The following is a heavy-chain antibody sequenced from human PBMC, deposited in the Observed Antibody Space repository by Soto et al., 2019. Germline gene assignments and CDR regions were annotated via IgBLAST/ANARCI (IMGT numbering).Heavy chain of an antibody. D-gene: IGHD2-2*01. CDR3: AKGYCSSPGCSYDY. CDR1: GFTFNSYA. Sequence: GGSLRLSCAASGFTFNSYAMHWVRQAPGKGLEWVAVISYDGRNKYYADSVKGRFTISRDNSKSTLHLQMNSLRAEDKAVYYCAKGYCSSPGCSYDYWGQGTLVPVSS. CDR2: ISYDGRNK. J-gene: IGHJ4*02. V-gene: IGHV3-30*18.